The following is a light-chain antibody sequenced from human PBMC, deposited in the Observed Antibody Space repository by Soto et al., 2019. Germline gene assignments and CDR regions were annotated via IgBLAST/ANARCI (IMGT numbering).Light chain of an antibody. Sequence: PSALTISLPPGARATLSCRASQSFNSIYLAWYQQKPGQAPRLLIYGASSRATGIPDRFSGSGSGTDFTLTISRLEPEDFAVYYCHQYDSWTFGQGTKVDIK. CDR2: GAS. V-gene: IGKV3-20*01. J-gene: IGKJ1*01. CDR1: QSFNSIY. CDR3: HQYDSWT.